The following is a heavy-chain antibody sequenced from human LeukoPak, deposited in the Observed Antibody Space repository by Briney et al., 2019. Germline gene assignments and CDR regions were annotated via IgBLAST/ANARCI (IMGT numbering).Heavy chain of an antibody. J-gene: IGHJ4*02. V-gene: IGHV3-53*01. Sequence: DPAGTLRLTCAVSGFSVSTYYMTWVRQAAGKGLGCVSVIYRGGSTYYADSVKGRFTVSRDNSKTMLSLKMNCLRAEDTARYYWASVLGYSTTTTCLLPFYYWGQGTLVTVSS. CDR1: GFSVSTYY. D-gene: IGHD2-2*01. CDR2: IYRGGST. CDR3: ASVLGYSTTTTCLLPFYY.